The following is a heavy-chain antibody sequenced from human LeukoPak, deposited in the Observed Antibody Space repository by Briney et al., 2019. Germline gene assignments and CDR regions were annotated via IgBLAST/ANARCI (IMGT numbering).Heavy chain of an antibody. D-gene: IGHD3-16*01. Sequence: HGESLKISCKGSGYSFTNYWIAWVRQTPGKGLELRGISHARGCDTRYSPSFQGQVTISADKFFSTAYLQWSSLKASDTAIYYCARGMMTFDYWAQETLVTVSS. J-gene: IGHJ4*02. CDR2: SHARGCDT. CDR3: ARGMMTFDY. V-gene: IGHV5-51*01. CDR1: GYSFTNYW.